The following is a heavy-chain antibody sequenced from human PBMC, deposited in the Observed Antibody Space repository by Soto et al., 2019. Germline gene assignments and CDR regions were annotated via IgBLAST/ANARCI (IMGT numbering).Heavy chain of an antibody. CDR3: ASSRSGSSGYGFDP. D-gene: IGHD3-22*01. Sequence: GASVKVSCKASGYTFTDYYMHWVRQAPGQGLEWMGWTNPKSGGTNYAQKFQGWVTMTRDTSISTAYMELSRLRSDDTAVYYCASSRSGSSGYGFDPWGQGTLVTVSS. J-gene: IGHJ5*02. V-gene: IGHV1-2*04. CDR1: GYTFTDYY. CDR2: TNPKSGGT.